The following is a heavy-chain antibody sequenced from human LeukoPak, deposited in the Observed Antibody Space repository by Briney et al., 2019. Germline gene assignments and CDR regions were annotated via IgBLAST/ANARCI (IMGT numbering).Heavy chain of an antibody. J-gene: IGHJ4*02. CDR3: ARAVGPFDY. CDR1: GFTFSTYG. V-gene: IGHV3-33*01. D-gene: IGHD3-16*01. Sequence: GGSLRLSCAASGFTFSTYGIHWVRQAPRKGLEWVAVVWYDGSIKKYADSVNGRFTISRDNFKDTLYLQMNSLRVEDTAVYYCARAVGPFDYWGQGTLVTVSS. CDR2: VWYDGSIK.